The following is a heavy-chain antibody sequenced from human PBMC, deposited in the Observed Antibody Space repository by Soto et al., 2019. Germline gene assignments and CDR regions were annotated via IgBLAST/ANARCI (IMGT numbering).Heavy chain of an antibody. CDR1: GYTFTSYD. Sequence: ASVKVSCKASGYTFTSYDINWVRQATGQGLEWMGWMNPNSGNTGYAQKFQGRVTMTRNTSISTAYMELSSLRSEDTAVYYCARDGHAMGRGVIVTSGFDPWGQGTVGIVSS. J-gene: IGHJ5*02. V-gene: IGHV1-8*01. CDR3: ARDGHAMGRGVIVTSGFDP. D-gene: IGHD3-10*01. CDR2: MNPNSGNT.